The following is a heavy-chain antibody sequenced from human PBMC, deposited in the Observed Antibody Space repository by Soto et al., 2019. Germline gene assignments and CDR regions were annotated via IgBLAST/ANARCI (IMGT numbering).Heavy chain of an antibody. Sequence: QLQLQESGSGLVRSSETLSLTCVVSSGSISSGGYSWSWIRQPPGKGLEWIGYIYHSGGTYYNPSLRSRVTISVERSKNQFSLTLISVTAADTAVYYCARGFDSYFYGLDVWGQGTTVTVSS. CDR1: SGSISSGGYS. CDR2: IYHSGGT. D-gene: IGHD3-22*01. J-gene: IGHJ6*02. CDR3: ARGFDSYFYGLDV. V-gene: IGHV4-30-2*01.